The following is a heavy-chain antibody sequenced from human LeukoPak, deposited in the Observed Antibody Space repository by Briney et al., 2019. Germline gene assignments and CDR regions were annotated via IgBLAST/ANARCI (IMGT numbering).Heavy chain of an antibody. CDR2: IYYSGST. D-gene: IGHD6-13*01. Sequence: SQTLSLTCTVSGGSISSGGYYWSWIRQHPGKGLEWIGYIYYSGSTYYNPSLKSRVTISVDTSKNQFSLKLSSVTAADTAVYYCASPSHSSSWFYFDYWGQGTLVTVSS. V-gene: IGHV4-31*03. CDR1: GGSISSGGYY. CDR3: ASPSHSSSWFYFDY. J-gene: IGHJ4*02.